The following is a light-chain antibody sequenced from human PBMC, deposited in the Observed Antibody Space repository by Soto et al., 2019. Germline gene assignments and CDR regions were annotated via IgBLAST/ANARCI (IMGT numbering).Light chain of an antibody. CDR1: QIVSRN. CDR2: GAS. Sequence: EIVMTQSPATLSVSPGERATLSCRASQIVSRNLAWYKQKPGQAPRLLIYGASTRATGIPARFSGSGSGTEFTLTISSLQSEDFAAYYCQQYNNWPLTFGQGTKVEIK. J-gene: IGKJ1*01. CDR3: QQYNNWPLT. V-gene: IGKV3-15*01.